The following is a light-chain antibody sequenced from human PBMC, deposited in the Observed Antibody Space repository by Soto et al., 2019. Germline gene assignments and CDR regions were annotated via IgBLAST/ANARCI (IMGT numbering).Light chain of an antibody. J-gene: IGLJ1*01. CDR2: DVS. Sequence: QSALTQPASVSGSPGQSITISCTGTSSDVGSYNYVSWYQQHPGKAPKVMIYDVSNRPSGVSYRFSGSKSGNTASLTISGLQAEEEADYYCSSYTTSSTYFFGTGTKVTVL. V-gene: IGLV2-14*01. CDR3: SSYTTSSTYF. CDR1: SSDVGSYNY.